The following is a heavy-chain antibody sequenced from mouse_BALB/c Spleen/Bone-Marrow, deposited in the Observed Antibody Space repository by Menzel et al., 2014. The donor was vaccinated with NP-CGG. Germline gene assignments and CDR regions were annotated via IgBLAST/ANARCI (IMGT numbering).Heavy chain of an antibody. V-gene: IGHV1S81*02. Sequence: VQLQQSGAELVKPGTSVKLSCKASGYTFTSYYIYWVKQRPGQGLKWIGEINPSNGGTNFNEKFKSKATLTVDKSSSTAYMQLSSLTSEDSAVYYCTRLSLLRGYFDYWAQGTTLTVSS. J-gene: IGHJ2*01. CDR2: INPSNGGT. D-gene: IGHD1-2*01. CDR1: GYTFTSYY. CDR3: TRLSLLRGYFDY.